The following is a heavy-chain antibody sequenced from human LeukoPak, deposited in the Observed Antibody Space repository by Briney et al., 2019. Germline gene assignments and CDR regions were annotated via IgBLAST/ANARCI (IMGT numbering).Heavy chain of an antibody. CDR3: ARGGLTAGFDY. J-gene: IGHJ4*02. V-gene: IGHV3-7*01. Sequence: HPGGSLRLSCAASGFTLSTSWMTWVRQAPRKGLEWVTNINRDGSQIDYMDSVKGRFTISRDSANNALYLQTNSLRAEDTAVYYCARGGLTAGFDYWGQGTLVTVSS. D-gene: IGHD3-10*01. CDR2: INRDGSQI. CDR1: GFTLSTSW.